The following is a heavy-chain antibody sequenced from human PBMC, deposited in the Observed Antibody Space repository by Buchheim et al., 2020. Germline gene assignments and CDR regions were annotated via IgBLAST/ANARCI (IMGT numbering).Heavy chain of an antibody. CDR3: AKDSPPNYDFWSGIKYGMDV. D-gene: IGHD3-3*01. Sequence: QLLESGGGLVQPGGSLRLSCAASGFTFRCYAMSWVRQAPGKGLEWVSPISGSDGSTFYADSVKGLFTISRDNSKNTLYLQMNSLRAEDTAVYYCAKDSPPNYDFWSGIKYGMDVWGQGTT. CDR1: GFTFRCYA. CDR2: ISGSDGST. J-gene: IGHJ6*02. V-gene: IGHV3-23*01.